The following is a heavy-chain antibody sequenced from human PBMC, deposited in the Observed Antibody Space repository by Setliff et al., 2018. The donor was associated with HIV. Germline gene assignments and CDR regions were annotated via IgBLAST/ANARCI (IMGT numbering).Heavy chain of an antibody. CDR3: ARERTTLTPHGLGYMDV. Sequence: VASVKVSCKASGYTFTGYYMHWVRQAPGQGLEWMGCINLNTGTATYAQKFQGRVTMTRDTSTSTVYMELTNLRSEDTAVYYCARERTTLTPHGLGYMDVWGKGTTVTVSS. D-gene: IGHD4-4*01. CDR1: GYTFTGYY. J-gene: IGHJ6*03. V-gene: IGHV1-2*02. CDR2: INLNTGTA.